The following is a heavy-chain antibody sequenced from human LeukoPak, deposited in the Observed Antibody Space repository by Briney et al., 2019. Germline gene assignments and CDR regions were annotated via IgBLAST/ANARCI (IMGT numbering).Heavy chain of an antibody. J-gene: IGHJ4*02. Sequence: SETLSLTCTVSGGSISSYYWSWIRQPAGKGLEWIGRIYTSGSTNYNPSLKSRVTMSVDTSKNQFSLKLSSVTAADTAVYYCARGTYCSGGSCYLYYFDYWGQGTLVTVSS. V-gene: IGHV4-4*07. CDR3: ARGTYCSGGSCYLYYFDY. CDR2: IYTSGST. D-gene: IGHD2-15*01. CDR1: GGSISSYY.